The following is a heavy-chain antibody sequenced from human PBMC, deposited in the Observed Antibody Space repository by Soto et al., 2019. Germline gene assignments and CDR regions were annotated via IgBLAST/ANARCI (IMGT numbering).Heavy chain of an antibody. CDR1: GFTFSSYA. CDR3: ARDLLGYNWNYVGYYYGMDV. V-gene: IGHV3-30-3*01. Sequence: GGSLRLSCAASGFTFSSYAMHWVRQAPGKGLEWVAVISYDGSNKYYADSVKGRFTISRDNSKNTLYLQMNSLRAEDTAVYYCARDLLGYNWNYVGYYYGMDVWGQGTTVTVSS. CDR2: ISYDGSNK. J-gene: IGHJ6*02. D-gene: IGHD1-7*01.